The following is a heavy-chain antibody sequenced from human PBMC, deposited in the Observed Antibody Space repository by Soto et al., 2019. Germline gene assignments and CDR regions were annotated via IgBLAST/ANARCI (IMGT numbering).Heavy chain of an antibody. CDR1: GFSFRDYY. J-gene: IGHJ3*01. D-gene: IGHD6-13*01. CDR3: AKGVGYGSSWYVGAYDV. V-gene: IGHV3-11*06. CDR2: ISDTATYT. Sequence: PGGSLRLSCAGSGFSFRDYYMSWIRQAPGKGLEWVSYISDTATYTNYADSVKGRFTISRDNAKNSLFLQMNSLRVDDTAVYYCAKGVGYGSSWYVGAYDVWGQGTMVTVS.